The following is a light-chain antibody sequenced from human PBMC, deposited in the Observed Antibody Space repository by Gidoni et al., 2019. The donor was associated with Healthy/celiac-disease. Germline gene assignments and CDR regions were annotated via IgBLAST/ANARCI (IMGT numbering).Light chain of an antibody. Sequence: EIVLTQSPATLSLSPGERATLSCRASQSVSSYLAWYQQKPGQAPRLLIYDASNRATGIPARFSGSGSGTDFTLTISSLEPEDFAVYYCQQRSNWGGLFXQXTRLEIK. CDR2: DAS. CDR3: QQRSNWGGL. V-gene: IGKV3-11*01. CDR1: QSVSSY. J-gene: IGKJ5*01.